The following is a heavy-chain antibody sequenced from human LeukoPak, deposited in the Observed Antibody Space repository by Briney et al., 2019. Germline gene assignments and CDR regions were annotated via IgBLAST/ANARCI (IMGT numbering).Heavy chain of an antibody. D-gene: IGHD3-3*01. CDR3: ARASANY. V-gene: IGHV3-7*01. J-gene: IGHJ4*02. Sequence: GGSLRLSCAASGFTFSDFRMSWVRQAPGKGLEWVAIIKQDGSENYYLDSVKGRFTISRDNTKNSLYLQMNSLRAEDTAVYYCARASANYWGQGTLVTVSS. CDR2: IKQDGSEN. CDR1: GFTFSDFR.